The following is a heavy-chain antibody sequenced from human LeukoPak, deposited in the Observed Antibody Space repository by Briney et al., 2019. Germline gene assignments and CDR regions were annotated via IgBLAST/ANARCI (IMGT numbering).Heavy chain of an antibody. J-gene: IGHJ4*02. CDR1: GSTFSSYA. D-gene: IGHD1-26*01. CDR2: ISYDGSNK. V-gene: IGHV3-30-3*01. CDR3: AREGELLFDY. Sequence: GGSLRLSCAASGSTFSSYAMHWVRQAPGKGLEWVAVISYDGSNKYYADSVKGRFTISRDNSKNALYLQMNSLRAEDTAVYYCAREGELLFDYWGQGTLVTVSS.